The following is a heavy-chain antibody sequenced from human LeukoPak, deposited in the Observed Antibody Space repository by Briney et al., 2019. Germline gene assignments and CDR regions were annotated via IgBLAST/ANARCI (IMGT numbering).Heavy chain of an antibody. V-gene: IGHV1-24*01. J-gene: IGHJ4*02. Sequence: ASVKVSCKVSGYTLTELPMHWVRQAPGKGLEWMGGFDPEDGETIYAQKFQGRVTMTEDTSTDTAYMELSSLRSEDTAVYYSATDRAYTNGVCHARSPFDYWGQGTLVTVSS. CDR2: FDPEDGET. CDR3: ATDRAYTNGVCHARSPFDY. CDR1: GYTLTELP. D-gene: IGHD2-8*01.